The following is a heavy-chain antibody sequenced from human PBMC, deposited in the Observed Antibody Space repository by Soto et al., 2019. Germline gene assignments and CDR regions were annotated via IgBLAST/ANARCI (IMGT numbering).Heavy chain of an antibody. Sequence: GGSLRLSCAASGFTVSSNYMSWVRQAPGKGLEWVSVIYSGGSTYYADSVKGRFTISRDNAKNTLYLQMNSLRVEDTAVYYCARDGDWSSWSFDYWGQGTLVTVSS. J-gene: IGHJ4*02. CDR1: GFTVSSNY. D-gene: IGHD6-13*01. V-gene: IGHV3-66*01. CDR2: IYSGGST. CDR3: ARDGDWSSWSFDY.